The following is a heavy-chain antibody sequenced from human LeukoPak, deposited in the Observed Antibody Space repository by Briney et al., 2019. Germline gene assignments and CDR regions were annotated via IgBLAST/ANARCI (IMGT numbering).Heavy chain of an antibody. CDR2: INPNSGGT. J-gene: IGHJ3*02. CDR1: GYTFTGYY. CDR3: AAGRLLSSGYAFDI. D-gene: IGHD6-19*01. V-gene: IGHV1-2*02. Sequence: ASVKVSCKASGYTFTGYYMHWVRQAPGQGLEWMGWINPNSGGTNYAQKFQGRVTMTRDTSISTAYVELSRLRSDDTAVYYCAAGRLLSSGYAFDIWGQGTMVTVSS.